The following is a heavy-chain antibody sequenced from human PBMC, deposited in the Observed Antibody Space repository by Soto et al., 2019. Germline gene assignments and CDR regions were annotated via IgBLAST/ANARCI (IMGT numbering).Heavy chain of an antibody. Sequence: EVQLVESGGGLVQPGGSLRVSCAASGFTFSRFWLSWVRQAPGKGLEWVANIKEDGNVKYYVDSVRGRFTISRDNAKNSLYVQMDSLRAEDTAVYYCARAYYDHLWGSYRFDYWGQGTLVTVSS. CDR2: IKEDGNVK. V-gene: IGHV3-7*01. CDR1: GFTFSRFW. CDR3: ARAYYDHLWGSYRFDY. J-gene: IGHJ4*02. D-gene: IGHD3-16*02.